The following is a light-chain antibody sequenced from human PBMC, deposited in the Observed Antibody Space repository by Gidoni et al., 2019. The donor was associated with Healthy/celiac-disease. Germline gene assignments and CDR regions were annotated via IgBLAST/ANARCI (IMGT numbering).Light chain of an antibody. CDR2: GAS. J-gene: IGKJ2*01. CDR1: QSVSSN. Sequence: EIVMTQSPATLSVSPGERATLSCRASQSVSSNLAWYQQKPGQAPRLLIYGASPRATGIPARFSGSGFGTEFTLTISSLQSEDFAVYYCQQYNNWPRTFGQGTKLEIK. V-gene: IGKV3-15*01. CDR3: QQYNNWPRT.